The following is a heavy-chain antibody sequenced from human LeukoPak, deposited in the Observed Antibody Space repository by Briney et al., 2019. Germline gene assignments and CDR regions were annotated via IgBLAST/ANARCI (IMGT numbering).Heavy chain of an antibody. V-gene: IGHV4-61*01. Sequence: SETPSLTCTVSGGSVNSGSYYWSWIRQPPGKGLEWIGYIYYTGSTYYNPSLKSRVTISLDTSKNQFSLTLSSVTAADTAVYYCAREDGYSQADSWGQGILVTVSS. D-gene: IGHD5-24*01. CDR2: IYYTGST. CDR3: AREDGYSQADS. CDR1: GGSVNSGSYY. J-gene: IGHJ4*02.